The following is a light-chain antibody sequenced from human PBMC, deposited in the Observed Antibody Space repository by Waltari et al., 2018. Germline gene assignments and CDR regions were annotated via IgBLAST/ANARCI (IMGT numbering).Light chain of an antibody. CDR1: QTINNW. Sequence: DVQMTQSPSSLSASVGDKVTINCQANQTINNWLAWYQQKSGKAPKSLIYKTSYLESGVHSRVTGSGSGTDFTLTSTSLQPEDFGVYFCQQCHSVPFSFGQGTKVE. J-gene: IGKJ2*03. CDR3: QQCHSVPFS. V-gene: IGKV1-5*03. CDR2: KTS.